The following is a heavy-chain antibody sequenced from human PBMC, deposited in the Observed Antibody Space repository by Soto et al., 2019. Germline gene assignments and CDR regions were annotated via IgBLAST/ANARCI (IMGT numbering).Heavy chain of an antibody. D-gene: IGHD1-26*01. V-gene: IGHV3-21*01. CDR1: GFTFSSYS. CDR3: ARIDSGSFYYYGMDV. CDR2: ISSSSSYI. Sequence: PGGSLRLSCAASGFTFSSYSMNWVRQAPGKGLEWVSSISSSSSYIYYADAVKGRFTISRDNAKNSLYLQMNSLRAEDTAVYYCARIDSGSFYYYGMDVWGQGTTVTVSS. J-gene: IGHJ6*02.